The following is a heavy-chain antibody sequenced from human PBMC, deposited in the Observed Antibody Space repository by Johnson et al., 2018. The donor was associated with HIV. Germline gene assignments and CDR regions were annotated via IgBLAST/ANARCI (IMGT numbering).Heavy chain of an antibody. Sequence: VQLVESGGGLIQPGGSLRLSCAASGFTVSTYYMTWVRQASGKGLELVSLLYSSGKTYYADSVKGRFTISRDYSKNRLYLQMNSLRAEDTAVYYCAREAPGYSSSWYGEDAFDIWGQGTMVTDSS. D-gene: IGHD6-13*01. CDR3: AREAPGYSSSWYGEDAFDI. J-gene: IGHJ3*02. V-gene: IGHV3-66*03. CDR2: LYSSGKT. CDR1: GFTVSTYY.